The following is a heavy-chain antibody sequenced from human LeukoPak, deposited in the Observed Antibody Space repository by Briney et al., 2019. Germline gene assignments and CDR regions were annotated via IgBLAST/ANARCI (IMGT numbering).Heavy chain of an antibody. CDR3: AREGPHYDSSGYYGGWFDP. CDR2: INPNSGGT. D-gene: IGHD3-22*01. J-gene: IGHJ5*02. V-gene: IGHV1-2*02. Sequence: ASMKVSCKASGYTFTGYYMHWVRQAPGQGLEWMGWINPNSGGTNYAQKFQGRVTMTRDTSISTAYMELSRLRSDDTAVYYCAREGPHYDSSGYYGGWFDPWGQGTLVTVSS. CDR1: GYTFTGYY.